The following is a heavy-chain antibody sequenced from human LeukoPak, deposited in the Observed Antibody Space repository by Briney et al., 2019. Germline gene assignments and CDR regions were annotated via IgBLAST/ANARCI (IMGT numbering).Heavy chain of an antibody. CDR2: ISGSGGST. J-gene: IGHJ4*02. CDR3: AEVEGARVQQPYYFDY. Sequence: GGSLRLSCAASGFTFSSYAMSWVRQAPGKGLEWVSAISGSGGSTYYADSVKGRFTISRDNSKNTLYLQMNSLRAEDTAVYYCAEVEGARVQQPYYFDYWGQGTLVTVSS. CDR1: GFTFSSYA. V-gene: IGHV3-23*01. D-gene: IGHD6-13*01.